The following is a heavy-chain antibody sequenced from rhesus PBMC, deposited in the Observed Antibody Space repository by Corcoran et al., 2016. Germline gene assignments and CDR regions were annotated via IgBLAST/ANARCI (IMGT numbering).Heavy chain of an antibody. J-gene: IGHJ6*01. CDR2: ISGTRGNT. D-gene: IGHD4-29*01. Sequence: QVQLQESGPGLVKPSETLSLTCAVSDGSITSNDWWTWIRPPPGKGLEWVGRISGTRGNTNDNPSLKSRVTMSKDTSKKQFSLKLVSVTVADTAIYYCARLKPGSSYSLDSWGQGGVVSVSS. CDR1: DGSITSNDW. CDR3: ARLKPGSSYSLDS. V-gene: IGHV4-92*01.